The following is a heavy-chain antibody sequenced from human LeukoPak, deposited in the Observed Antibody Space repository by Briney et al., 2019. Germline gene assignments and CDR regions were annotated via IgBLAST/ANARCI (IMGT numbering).Heavy chain of an antibody. V-gene: IGHV3-23*01. CDR1: RFAFSTYA. CDR3: ANYRKPQGLDY. CDR2: ISSNGADT. J-gene: IGHJ4*02. Sequence: AGSLRLSCAVSRFAFSTYAMTWVRQAPGQGLQYVSTISSNGADTYYADSVKGRFTVSRDNSKNTLYLQMTSLRVEDTAVYYCANYRKPQGLDYWGQGTLVTVSS. D-gene: IGHD1-14*01.